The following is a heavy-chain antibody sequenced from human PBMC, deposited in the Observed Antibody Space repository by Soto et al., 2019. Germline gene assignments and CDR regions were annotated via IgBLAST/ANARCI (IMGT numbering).Heavy chain of an antibody. CDR3: ARSIMITFGGENWFDP. CDR1: GGSISSSSYY. J-gene: IGHJ5*02. D-gene: IGHD3-16*01. V-gene: IGHV4-39*01. CDR2: IYYSGST. Sequence: ASETLSLTCTVSGGSISSSSYYWGWIRQPPGKGLEWIGSIYYSGSTYYNPSLKSRVTISVDTSKNQFSLKLSSVTAADTAVYYXARSIMITFGGENWFDPWGQGTLVTVSS.